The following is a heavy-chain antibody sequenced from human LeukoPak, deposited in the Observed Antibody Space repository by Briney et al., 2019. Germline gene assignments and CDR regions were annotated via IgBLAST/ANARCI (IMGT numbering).Heavy chain of an antibody. J-gene: IGHJ4*02. CDR2: IYYSGST. V-gene: IGHV4-59*01. D-gene: IGHD6-19*01. CDR1: GGSISSYY. CDR3: ARATLAGAFDY. Sequence: SETLSLTCTVSGGSISSYYWSWLRQPPGKGLEWIGYIYYSGSTNYNPSLKSRVTISVDTSKNQFSLKLSSVTAADTAVYYCARATLAGAFDYWGQGTLVTVSS.